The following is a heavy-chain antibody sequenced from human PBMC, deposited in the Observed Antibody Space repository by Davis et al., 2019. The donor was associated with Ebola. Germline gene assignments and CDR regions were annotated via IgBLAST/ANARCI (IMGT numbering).Heavy chain of an antibody. J-gene: IGHJ6*02. Sequence: GESLNISCAASGFTFSDYYMSWLRQAPGKGLEWVSYISSSGSTIYYADSVKGRFTISRDNAKNSLYLQMNSLRAEDTAVYYCARYYGSGSYHYYYYGMDVWGQGTTVTVSS. CDR1: GFTFSDYY. CDR2: ISSSGSTI. CDR3: ARYYGSGSYHYYYYGMDV. V-gene: IGHV3-11*04. D-gene: IGHD3-10*01.